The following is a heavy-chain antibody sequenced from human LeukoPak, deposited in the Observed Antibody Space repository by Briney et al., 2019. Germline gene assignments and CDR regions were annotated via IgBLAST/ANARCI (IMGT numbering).Heavy chain of an antibody. V-gene: IGHV3-48*01. CDR3: ARYSSHWSFDS. J-gene: IGHJ4*02. Sequence: GGSQRLSCAASGFTYSRYNMNWVPQAPGKALEWVTYISSSSRTIYYADSEKGRFTISRDKAKNSLYLQMNSLRAEDTAVYYCARYSSHWSFDSWGQGTLVTVSS. CDR2: ISSSSRTI. D-gene: IGHD6-19*01. CDR1: GFTYSRYN.